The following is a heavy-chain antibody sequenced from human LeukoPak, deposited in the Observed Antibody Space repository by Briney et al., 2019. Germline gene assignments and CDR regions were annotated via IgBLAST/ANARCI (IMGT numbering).Heavy chain of an antibody. V-gene: IGHV3-64D*09. CDR1: GFTFSSYA. CDR2: ISSNGGST. D-gene: IGHD3-22*01. J-gene: IGHJ4*02. Sequence: GGSLRLSCSASGFTFSSYAMHWVRQAPGKGPEYVSAISSNGGSTYYADSVKGRFTISRDNSKNTLYLQMSSLRAEDTAVYYCVKDRVAVVITIFDYWGQGTLVTVSS. CDR3: VKDRVAVVITIFDY.